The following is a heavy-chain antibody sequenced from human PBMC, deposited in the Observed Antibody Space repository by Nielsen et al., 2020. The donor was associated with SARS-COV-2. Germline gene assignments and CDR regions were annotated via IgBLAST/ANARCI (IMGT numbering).Heavy chain of an antibody. V-gene: IGHV3-33*08. Sequence: GESLKISCAASGFTFSSYGMHWVRQAPGKGLEWVAVIWNDGSNKYYADSVKGRFTISRDNSKNTLYLQMNSLRAEDTAVYYCARRPWGPLYYYGMDVWGQGTTVTVSS. D-gene: IGHD3-16*01. CDR2: IWNDGSNK. J-gene: IGHJ6*02. CDR3: ARRPWGPLYYYGMDV. CDR1: GFTFSSYG.